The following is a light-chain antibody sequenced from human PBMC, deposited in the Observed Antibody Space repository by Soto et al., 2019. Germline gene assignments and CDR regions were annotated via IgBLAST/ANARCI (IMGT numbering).Light chain of an antibody. J-gene: IGLJ2*01. CDR1: SSDIGGYNF. Sequence: QSVLTQPPSASGSPGQSVTISCTGTSSDIGGYNFVSWYQQHPGKAPKLMIDEVNKRPSGVPDRFSGSKSGNTASLTVSGLQAEDEADYYCSSYADTNNLVFGGGTKLIVL. CDR2: EVN. CDR3: SSYADTNNLV. V-gene: IGLV2-8*01.